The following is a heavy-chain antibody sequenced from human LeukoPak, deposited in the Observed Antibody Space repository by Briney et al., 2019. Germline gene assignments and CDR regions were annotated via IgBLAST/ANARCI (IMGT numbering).Heavy chain of an antibody. CDR3: ARLTAGGVAATELDY. D-gene: IGHD2-15*01. V-gene: IGHV4-34*01. CDR1: GGSFSGYY. J-gene: IGHJ4*02. CDR2: INHSGST. Sequence: PSETLSLTCAVYGGSFSGYYWSWIRQPPGKGLEWIGEINHSGSTNYNPSLKSRVTISVDTSKNQFSLKLSSVTAADTAGYYCARLTAGGVAATELDYWGQGTLVTVSS.